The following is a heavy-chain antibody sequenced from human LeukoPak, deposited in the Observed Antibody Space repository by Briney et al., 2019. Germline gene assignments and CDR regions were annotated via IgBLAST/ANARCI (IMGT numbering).Heavy chain of an antibody. J-gene: IGHJ4*02. D-gene: IGHD5-24*01. Sequence: GASLKVSCKASGYSFTGYYMHWVRQAPGQGLEWMGWITPNSGGTNYAQKFQGRVTMTRDTSISTAYMVLSRLRSDDTAVYYCARVTANIDLATIDTIFGYWGQGTLVTVSS. V-gene: IGHV1-2*02. CDR1: GYSFTGYY. CDR2: ITPNSGGT. CDR3: ARVTANIDLATIDTIFGY.